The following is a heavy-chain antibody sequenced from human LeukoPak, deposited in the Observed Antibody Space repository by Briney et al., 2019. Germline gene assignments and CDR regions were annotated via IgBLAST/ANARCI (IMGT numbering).Heavy chain of an antibody. D-gene: IGHD5-18*01. Sequence: SETLSLTCTVSGYSISSGYYWSWIRQPPGKGLEWIGEINHSGSTNYNPSLKSRVTISVDTSKNQFSLKLSSVTAADTAVYYCARGQGYSWYYYYMDVWGKGTTVTVSS. CDR2: INHSGST. CDR1: GYSISSGYY. V-gene: IGHV4-38-2*02. J-gene: IGHJ6*03. CDR3: ARGQGYSWYYYYMDV.